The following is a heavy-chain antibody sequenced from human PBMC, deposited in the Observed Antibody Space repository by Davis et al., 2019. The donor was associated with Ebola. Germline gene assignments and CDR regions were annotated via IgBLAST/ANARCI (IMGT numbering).Heavy chain of an antibody. CDR2: ISAYNGNT. V-gene: IGHV1-18*01. CDR1: GYTFTSYG. CDR3: ARGGLLWFRELLGYFDY. D-gene: IGHD3-10*01. Sequence: ASVKVSCKASGYTFTSYGISWVRQAPGQGLEWMGWISAYNGNTNYAQKLQGRVTMTTDTSTSTAYMELRSLRSEDTAVYYCARGGLLWFRELLGYFDYWGQGTLVTVSS. J-gene: IGHJ4*02.